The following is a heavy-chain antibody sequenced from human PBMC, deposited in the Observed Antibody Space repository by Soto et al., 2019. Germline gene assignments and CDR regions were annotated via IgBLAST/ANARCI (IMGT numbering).Heavy chain of an antibody. Sequence: EVQLVESGGGLVQPGGSLRLSCAASGFTFRSYSMNWVRQAPGKGLAWVSYISSSSSTIYYADSVKGRFTISRDDAKNSLYLQMNSLIADDTVVYYCARGSYAYGMDDWGQGTTVTVSS. J-gene: IGHJ6*02. CDR2: ISSSSSTI. CDR1: GFTFRSYS. V-gene: IGHV3-48*01. CDR3: ARGSYAYGMDD. D-gene: IGHD3-16*01.